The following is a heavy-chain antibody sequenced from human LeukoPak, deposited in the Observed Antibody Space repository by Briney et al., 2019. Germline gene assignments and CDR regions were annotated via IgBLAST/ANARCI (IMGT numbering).Heavy chain of an antibody. J-gene: IGHJ5*02. D-gene: IGHD3-9*01. V-gene: IGHV5-51*01. CDR2: IYPGDSDT. CDR1: GYSFTSYW. Sequence: GESLKISCEGSGYSFTSYWIGWVRQMPGKALEWMGIIYPGDSDTRYSPSFQGQVTISADKSISTAYLQWSSLKASDTAMYYCARHTYYDILTAPFDPWGQGTLVTVSS. CDR3: ARHTYYDILTAPFDP.